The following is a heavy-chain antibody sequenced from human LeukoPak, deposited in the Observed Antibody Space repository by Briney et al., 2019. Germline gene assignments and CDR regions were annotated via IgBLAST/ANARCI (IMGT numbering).Heavy chain of an antibody. D-gene: IGHD2-21*02. CDR2: NSGSGGRT. J-gene: IGHJ6*02. CDR1: GYNFNNYA. Sequence: PGGSLRLSCAGSGYNFNNYAITGVRQAPEKGGEGVKVNSGSGGRTYYAVCVKARFTISRDKCKDTVFLQMNSLRGEDTAVYYCAKGDYGDSSYYYYGMDVWGQGTMVTVSS. CDR3: AKGDYGDSSYYYYGMDV. V-gene: IGHV3-23*01.